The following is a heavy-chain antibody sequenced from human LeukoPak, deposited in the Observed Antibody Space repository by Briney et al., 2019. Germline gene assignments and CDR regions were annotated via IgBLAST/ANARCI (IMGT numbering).Heavy chain of an antibody. D-gene: IGHD5-18*01. V-gene: IGHV3-74*01. CDR1: GFTLSRYW. CDR2: INSDGSST. J-gene: IGHJ4*02. CDR3: ARVKASGYNRWNFDY. Sequence: PGGSLRLSCAVSGFTLSRYWMQWVRQATGKGRVGVSRINSDGSSTIYADCVKGRFNISRENDKNTVYMQMNSLRAEDTAVYYCARVKASGYNRWNFDYWGQGTLVTVSS.